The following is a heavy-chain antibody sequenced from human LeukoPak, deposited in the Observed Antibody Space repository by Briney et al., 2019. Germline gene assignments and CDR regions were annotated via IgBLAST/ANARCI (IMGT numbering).Heavy chain of an antibody. CDR2: INSDGSST. V-gene: IGHV3-74*01. CDR3: AREGCSSTSCYAFSY. CDR1: GFTFSSYW. J-gene: IGHJ4*02. Sequence: GGSLRLSCAASGFTFSSYWMHWVRQAPGKGLVWVSRINSDGSSTSYADSVKGRFTISRDNAKNSLYLQMNSLRAGDTAVYYCAREGCSSTSCYAFSYWGQGTLVTVSS. D-gene: IGHD2-2*01.